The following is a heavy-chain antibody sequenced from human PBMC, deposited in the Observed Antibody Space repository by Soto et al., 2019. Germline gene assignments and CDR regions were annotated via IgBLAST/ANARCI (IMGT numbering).Heavy chain of an antibody. CDR3: ARADSKCGGSCYLDY. CDR2: IYYSGST. Sequence: PSETLSLTCTVSGGSISSSSYYWGWIRQPPGKGLEWIGSIYYSGSTYYNPSLKSRVTISVDTSKNQFSLKLSSVTAADTAVYYCARADSKCGGSCYLDYWGQGTLVTVSS. D-gene: IGHD2-15*01. V-gene: IGHV4-39*07. J-gene: IGHJ4*02. CDR1: GGSISSSSYY.